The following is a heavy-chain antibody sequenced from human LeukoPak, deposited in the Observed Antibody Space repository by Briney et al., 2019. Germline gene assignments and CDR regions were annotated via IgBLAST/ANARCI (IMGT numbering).Heavy chain of an antibody. V-gene: IGHV1-2*02. J-gene: IGHJ4*02. CDR3: ARGLEIFSPYY. CDR1: GYKFIDYY. D-gene: IGHD2-15*01. Sequence: GASVKVSCKSSGYKFIDYYMHWVRQAPGQGLEWMGWINPNSGGTNYAQKFQGRVSMTRDTSINTLYMDLSSLRSDDTAIYYCARGLEIFSPYYWGQGTLVTVSS. CDR2: INPNSGGT.